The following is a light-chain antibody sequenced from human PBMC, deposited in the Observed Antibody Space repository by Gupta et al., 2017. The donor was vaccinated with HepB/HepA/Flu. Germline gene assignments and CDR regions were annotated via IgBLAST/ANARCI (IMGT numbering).Light chain of an antibody. CDR2: RNN. V-gene: IGLV1-47*01. CDR1: SCKSGCIS. J-gene: IGLJ1*01. CDR3: AAWDDSLSGEV. Sequence: QSILIHQPSAAASLTLRLPITGTAFSCKSGCISVYWYLLLPDTTPKLLIYRNNQRPSGVPDRFSGSKSGTSASRAISGLRSEDEADYYCAAWDDSLSGEVFGTGTKVTVL.